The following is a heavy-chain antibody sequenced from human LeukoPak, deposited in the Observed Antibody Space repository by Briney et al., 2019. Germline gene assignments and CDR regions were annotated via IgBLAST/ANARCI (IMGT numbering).Heavy chain of an antibody. J-gene: IGHJ4*02. CDR1: GYKLTDNW. D-gene: IGHD6-13*01. V-gene: IGHV1-2*02. CDR2: INTKTGAT. Sequence: ASVKVSCKAFGYKLTDNWIHWVRQAPGQGLEWMGWINTKTGATNIAQKFQGRVTMTRDTSVNTAYMELSRLRSDDTAVYYCARIAAAGTYTLLPYYYFDYWGQGTLVTVSS. CDR3: ARIAAAGTYTLLPYYYFDY.